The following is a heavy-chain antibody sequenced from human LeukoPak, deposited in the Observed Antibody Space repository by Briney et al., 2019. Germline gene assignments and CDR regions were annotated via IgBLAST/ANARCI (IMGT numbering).Heavy chain of an antibody. CDR3: ARGTVVPAAGPGRYDHYVMDV. Sequence: GASVKVSCKASGGTFISYVISWVRQAPGQGLEWMGGIIPIFGTANYAQKFQGRVTITADESTSTAYMELSSLRSEDTAVYYCARGTVVPAAGPGRYDHYVMDVWGQGTTVTVSS. CDR1: GGTFISYV. D-gene: IGHD2-2*01. J-gene: IGHJ6*02. V-gene: IGHV1-69*13. CDR2: IIPIFGTA.